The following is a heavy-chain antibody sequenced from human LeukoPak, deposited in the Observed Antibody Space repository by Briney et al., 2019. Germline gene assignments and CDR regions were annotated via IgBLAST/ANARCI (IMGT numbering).Heavy chain of an antibody. CDR2: IRYDGSNQ. CDR3: AKDSGAFDVDY. V-gene: IGHV3-30*02. CDR1: GFSFSTYG. D-gene: IGHD1-26*01. J-gene: IGHJ4*02. Sequence: PGGSLRLSCATSGFSFSTYGMHWVRRAPGKGLEWVAFIRYDGSNQYYAASVKGRFTISRDSSKNTLYLQMNSLRPEDTAVYSCAKDSGAFDVDYWGQGTLVTVSS.